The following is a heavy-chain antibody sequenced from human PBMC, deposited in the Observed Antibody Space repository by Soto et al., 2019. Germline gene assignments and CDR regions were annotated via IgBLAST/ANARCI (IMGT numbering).Heavy chain of an antibody. CDR1: GDSINSDKYY. CDR3: ARDPRRGSAKGDFDC. D-gene: IGHD3-10*01. CDR2: IYYPGNT. J-gene: IGHJ4*02. V-gene: IGHV4-39*02. Sequence: SETLSLTCSVSGDSINSDKYYWGWIRQPPGKGLEWIGSIYYPGNTYYNPSLQTRVTISLDKSKSQFSLRLSSVTAADPAVYYFARDPRRGSAKGDFDCLGQGTLGTVSS.